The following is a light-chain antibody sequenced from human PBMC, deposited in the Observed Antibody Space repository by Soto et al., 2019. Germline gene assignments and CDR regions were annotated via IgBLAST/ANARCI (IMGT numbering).Light chain of an antibody. CDR2: DVS. CDR3: SSYTSSSTLV. CDR1: SSDVGAYNY. V-gene: IGLV2-14*01. Sequence: QSALTQPASVSGSPGQSITISCTGTSSDVGAYNYVSWYQQHPGKAHKLMIYDVSNRTSGVSNRFSRSKSGNTASLTSSGLQAEDEADYYCSSYTSSSTLVFGGGTKLTV. J-gene: IGLJ2*01.